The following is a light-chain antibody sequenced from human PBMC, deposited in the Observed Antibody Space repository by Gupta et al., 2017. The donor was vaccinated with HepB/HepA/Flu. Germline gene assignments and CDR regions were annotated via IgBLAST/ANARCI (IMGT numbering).Light chain of an antibody. Sequence: DIVLTQSPATLSLSPGERATLSCRASQSVSSYLAWYQQKPGQAPRLLIYDASNRATGIPARFSGSGSDTDFTLTISSLEPGDFAVYYCQQRSNWPLTFGGGTKVEIK. CDR1: QSVSSY. V-gene: IGKV3-11*01. CDR2: DAS. CDR3: QQRSNWPLT. J-gene: IGKJ4*01.